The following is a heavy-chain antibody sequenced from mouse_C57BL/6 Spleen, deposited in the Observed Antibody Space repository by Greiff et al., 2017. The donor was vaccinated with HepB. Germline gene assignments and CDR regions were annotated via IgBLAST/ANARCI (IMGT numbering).Heavy chain of an antibody. CDR2: ISSGGSYT. V-gene: IGHV5-6*01. J-gene: IGHJ2*01. Sequence: EVQVVESGGDLVKPGGSLKLSCAASGFTFSSYGMSWVRQTPDKRLEWVATISSGGSYTYYPDSVKGRFTISRDNAKNTLYLQMSSLKSEDTAMYYCARRPKLGYFDYWGQGTTLTVSS. D-gene: IGHD4-1*01. CDR3: ARRPKLGYFDY. CDR1: GFTFSSYG.